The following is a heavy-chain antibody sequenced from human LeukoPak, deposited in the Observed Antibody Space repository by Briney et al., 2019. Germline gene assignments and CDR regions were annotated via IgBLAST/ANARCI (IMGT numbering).Heavy chain of an antibody. V-gene: IGHV4-59*01. D-gene: IGHD2-15*01. CDR1: GGSISSYY. J-gene: IGHJ5*02. CDR2: IYYSGST. Sequence: SETLSLTCTVSGGSISSYYWSWIRQPPGKGLEWLGYIYYSGSTNYNPSLKSRVTISVDTSKNQFSLKLSSVTAADTAVYYCARDPATYCSGGSCYSKGFDPWGQGTLVTVSS. CDR3: ARDPATYCSGGSCYSKGFDP.